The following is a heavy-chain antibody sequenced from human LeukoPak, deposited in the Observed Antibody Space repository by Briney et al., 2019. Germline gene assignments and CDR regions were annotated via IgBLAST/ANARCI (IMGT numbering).Heavy chain of an antibody. CDR3: AKVKGRGYNWNYYFGY. D-gene: IGHD1-7*01. Sequence: GGSLRLSCAASGFTFSSYAMSSVRQAPGKGLEWVSAISGSGGSTYYADSVKGRFTISRDNSKNTLYLQMNSLRAEDTAVYYCAKVKGRGYNWNYYFGYWGQGTLVTVSS. J-gene: IGHJ4*02. V-gene: IGHV3-23*01. CDR2: ISGSGGST. CDR1: GFTFSSYA.